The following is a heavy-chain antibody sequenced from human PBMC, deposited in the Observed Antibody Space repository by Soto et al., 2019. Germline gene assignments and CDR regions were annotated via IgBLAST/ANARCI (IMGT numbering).Heavy chain of an antibody. V-gene: IGHV4-31*03. D-gene: IGHD2-2*02. CDR2: IYYRGST. J-gene: IGHJ3*02. CDR3: ARDRRQYLAPGAFDI. Sequence: QVQLQESGPGLVKPSQTLSLTCTVSGDSISSGGYYWSWIRHHPGKSLEWIGYIYYRGSTTYNPSLKSRVSISVDTSKNQFSVKLSSVTAADTAVYYCARDRRQYLAPGAFDIWGQGTTVIVSS. CDR1: GDSISSGGYY.